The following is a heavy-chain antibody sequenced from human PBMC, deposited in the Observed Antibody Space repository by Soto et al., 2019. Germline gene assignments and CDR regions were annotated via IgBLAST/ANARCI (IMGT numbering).Heavy chain of an antibody. CDR3: ARENRNVLDP. J-gene: IGHJ5*02. CDR2: IYYRGST. V-gene: IGHV4-59*01. Sequence: SETLSLTCTVSGGSISSSYWSWIRQPPGKGLEWIGYIYYRGSTNYNPSLKSRVIISLDTPKNQFSLKLTSVTAADTAVYFCARENRNVLDPWGQGSLVTVSS. CDR1: GGSISSSY.